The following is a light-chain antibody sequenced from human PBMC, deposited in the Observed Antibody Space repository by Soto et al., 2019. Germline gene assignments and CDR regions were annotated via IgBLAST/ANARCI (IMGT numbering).Light chain of an antibody. V-gene: IGLV2-14*01. J-gene: IGLJ3*02. CDR2: EVS. CDR1: SSDVGAYNY. Sequence: QPVLTQPASVSGSPGQSITISCTGTSSDVGAYNYVSWYQQHPDKAPKLMIYEVSNRPSGLSNRFSGSKSGNTASLTISGLQAEDEADYYCTSYTSSSSWVFGGGTKVTVL. CDR3: TSYTSSSSWV.